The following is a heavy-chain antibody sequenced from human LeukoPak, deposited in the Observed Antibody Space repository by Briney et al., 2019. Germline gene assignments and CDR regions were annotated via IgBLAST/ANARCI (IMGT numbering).Heavy chain of an antibody. J-gene: IGHJ4*02. Sequence: ASVKVSCKASGYTFTSYGINWVRQATGQGLEWMGWMNPNSGNTGYAQKFQGRVTMTRNTSISTAYMELSSLRSEDTAVYYCARANRAVTESDFDYWGQGTLVTVSS. CDR3: ARANRAVTESDFDY. D-gene: IGHD5-18*01. CDR2: MNPNSGNT. CDR1: GYTFTSYG. V-gene: IGHV1-8*01.